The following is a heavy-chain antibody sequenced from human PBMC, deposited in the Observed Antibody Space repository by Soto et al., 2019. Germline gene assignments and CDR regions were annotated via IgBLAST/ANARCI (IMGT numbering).Heavy chain of an antibody. Sequence: SETLSLTCTISGGAIGSHYWTWIRQPAGKGLEWIGRIYSSGSTQYNPSLQSRVTMSLDTSKNQFSLRLESATAADTAVYYCARGQRFSDWFDPWGQGTLVTVSS. CDR3: ARGQRFSDWFDP. CDR1: GGAIGSHY. CDR2: IYSSGST. J-gene: IGHJ5*02. V-gene: IGHV4-4*07. D-gene: IGHD3-3*01.